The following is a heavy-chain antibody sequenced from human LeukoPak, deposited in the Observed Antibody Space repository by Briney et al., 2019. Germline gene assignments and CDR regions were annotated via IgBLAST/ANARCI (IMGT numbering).Heavy chain of an antibody. J-gene: IGHJ6*04. CDR2: IEPSDSYT. CDR3: ARTPKGGYPSDV. CDR1: GYSFTSYW. Sequence: GASLKISCKGSGYSFTSYWISWVRQMPGKGLEWMGRIEPSDSYTNYSPSFQGHVTISADKSISTAYLQWSSLKASDTAMYYCARTPKGGYPSDVWGKGTTVTVSS. D-gene: IGHD5-18*01. V-gene: IGHV5-10-1*01.